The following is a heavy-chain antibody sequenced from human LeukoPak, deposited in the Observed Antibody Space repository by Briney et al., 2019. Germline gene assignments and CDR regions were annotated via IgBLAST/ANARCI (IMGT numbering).Heavy chain of an antibody. Sequence: PGGSLRLSCAASEITLSSYGASWVRQAPGKGLEWLSAISFSAGTTYYADSVKGRFIISRDNSKNTLYLQLTSLRAEDTAVYYCAKISWDSGGDREKFWGQGTLVTVSS. D-gene: IGHD2-21*02. J-gene: IGHJ4*02. CDR3: AKISWDSGGDREKF. V-gene: IGHV3-23*01. CDR1: EITLSSYG. CDR2: ISFSAGTT.